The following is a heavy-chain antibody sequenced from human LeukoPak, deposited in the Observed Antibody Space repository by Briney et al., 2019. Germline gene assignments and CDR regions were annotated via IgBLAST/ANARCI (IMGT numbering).Heavy chain of an antibody. CDR3: ARDLSFSPDF. Sequence: GGPLRLSCAASGFTFRNSWMHWVRQAPGKGLVWVSHVSPDGSYADSVEGRFTISRDNAKNTIFLQMNSLRAEDTAVYYCARDLSFSPDFWGRGTLVTVSS. J-gene: IGHJ4*02. CDR1: GFTFRNSW. V-gene: IGHV3-74*01. CDR2: VSPDG.